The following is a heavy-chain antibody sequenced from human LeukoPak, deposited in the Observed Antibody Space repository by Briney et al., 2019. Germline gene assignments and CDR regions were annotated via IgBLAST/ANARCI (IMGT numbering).Heavy chain of an antibody. CDR3: VRDGGGTTPYDC. CDR2: ISPDGRNI. V-gene: IGHV3-74*01. J-gene: IGHJ4*02. D-gene: IGHD2-15*01. Sequence: GGSLRLSCGASGFTLSDYWMNWVRQVPGKGPVWVSHISPDGRNIAYADSVKGRFTISRDSAKNTPYLQMNSLRVGDTAVYYCVRDGGGTTPYDCWGQGTLVTVSS. CDR1: GFTLSDYW.